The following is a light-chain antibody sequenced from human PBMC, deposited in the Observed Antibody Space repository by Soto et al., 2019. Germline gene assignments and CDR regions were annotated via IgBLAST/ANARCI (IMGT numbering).Light chain of an antibody. V-gene: IGKV3-15*01. J-gene: IGKJ2*01. Sequence: EIVRTQSPATLSVSPGERATLSCRASQSVSSNLAWYQQKPGQAPRLLIYGASTRATGIPARFSGSGSGTEFTLTISSLQSEDFAVYYCQQYHNWPPYTFGQGTKLEIK. CDR2: GAS. CDR3: QQYHNWPPYT. CDR1: QSVSSN.